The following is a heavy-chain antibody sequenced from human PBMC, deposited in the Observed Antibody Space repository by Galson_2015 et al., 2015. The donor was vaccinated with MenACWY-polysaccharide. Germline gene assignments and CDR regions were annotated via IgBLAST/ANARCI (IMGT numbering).Heavy chain of an antibody. J-gene: IGHJ4*02. Sequence: SLRLSCAASGSRFSHSGMHWVRQAPGKGLEWVALIQYDGSKIEYADSVRGRFTVSRDNSKNMLYLYMNSLRPDDTAVYFCAKERDARMSSSLNLWGQGTLVIVSS. CDR2: IQYDGSKI. CDR3: AKERDARMSSSLNL. V-gene: IGHV3-30*02. D-gene: IGHD1-20*01. CDR1: GSRFSHSG.